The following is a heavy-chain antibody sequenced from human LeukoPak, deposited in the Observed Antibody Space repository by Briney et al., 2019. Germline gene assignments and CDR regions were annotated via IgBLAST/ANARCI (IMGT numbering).Heavy chain of an antibody. Sequence: SETLSLTCCVSGDSISTTGYFWVWIRQSPGRDLEWIGSIFKSGNTFYNMSLKSRVTISVDTSKNEFSLSLTSVTAADTAVYYCAGTGIRNWFDPWGQGILVTVSS. CDR1: GDSISTTGYF. D-gene: IGHD1-14*01. V-gene: IGHV4-39*01. J-gene: IGHJ5*02. CDR3: AGTGIRNWFDP. CDR2: IFKSGNT.